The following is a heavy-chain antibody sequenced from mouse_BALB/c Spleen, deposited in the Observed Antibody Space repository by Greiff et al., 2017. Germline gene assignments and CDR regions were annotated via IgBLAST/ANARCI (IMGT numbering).Heavy chain of an antibody. CDR2: ISYSGST. CDR3: ARGTGMGYYAMDD. D-gene: IGHD4-1*01. V-gene: IGHV3-2*02. J-gene: IGHJ4*01. CDR1: GYSITSDYA. Sequence: EVQLVESGPGLVKPSQSLSLTCTVTGYSITSDYAWNWIRQFPGNKLEWMGYISYSGSTSYNPSLKSRISITRDTSKNQFFLQLNSVTTEDTATYYCARGTGMGYYAMDDWGQGTSVTVSS.